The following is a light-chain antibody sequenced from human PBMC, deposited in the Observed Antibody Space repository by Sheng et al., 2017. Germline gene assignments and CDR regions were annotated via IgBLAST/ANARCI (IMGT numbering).Light chain of an antibody. V-gene: IGKV2-30*02. Sequence: DTMLTQSPLSLSVTLGQAASISCRSSRGLGHSDGNTYLYWFHQRPGQTPRRLISKISKRDSGVPDRIGGSGSGTDFTLTISRVETEDVGIYYCMQGTNWPATFGQGTKVEI. CDR3: MQGTNWPAT. CDR1: RGLGHSDGNTY. CDR2: KIS. J-gene: IGKJ1*01.